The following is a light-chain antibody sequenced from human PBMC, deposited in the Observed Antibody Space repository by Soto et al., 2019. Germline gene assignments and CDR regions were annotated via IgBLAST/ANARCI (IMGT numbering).Light chain of an antibody. J-gene: IGLJ1*01. Sequence: QSVLTQPASVSGSPGQSITISCTGTSSDVGTYNYVSWYQQHPGKAPKLMFYDVSNRPSGVSNRFSGSKSGNTASLTISGLQAEDEADYYCNSYTSSSTYVFGTGTKATVL. CDR1: SSDVGTYNY. V-gene: IGLV2-14*01. CDR2: DVS. CDR3: NSYTSSSTYV.